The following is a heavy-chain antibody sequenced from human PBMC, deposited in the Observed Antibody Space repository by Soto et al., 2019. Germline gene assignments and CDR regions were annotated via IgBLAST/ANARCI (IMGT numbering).Heavy chain of an antibody. CDR1: GFALSTSGVG. Sequence: QITLKESGPTLVKPTQTLTLTCTFSGFALSTSGVGVGWIRQPPGKALEWLTLIYWDDDKHYSPSLKSRITITKDTSKNQVVLIMTNMAPVDTATYYCAHVAPWVWGVIYYFWGQGTLVTVSS. CDR2: IYWDDDK. CDR3: AHVAPWVWGVIYYF. D-gene: IGHD3-10*01. V-gene: IGHV2-5*02. J-gene: IGHJ4*02.